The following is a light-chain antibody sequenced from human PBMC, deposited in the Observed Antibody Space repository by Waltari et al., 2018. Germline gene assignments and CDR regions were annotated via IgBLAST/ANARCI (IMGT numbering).Light chain of an antibody. Sequence: VLTQSPGTLSLSPGERAILSCRASQSVSSSYLAWYQQRPGQAPRLLIYDASIRATGIPDKFSGSGSGTDFTLTISRLEPEDFAVYYCQQYGTSPFTFGPGTKVDIK. CDR3: QQYGTSPFT. J-gene: IGKJ3*01. CDR1: QSVSSSY. V-gene: IGKV3-20*01. CDR2: DAS.